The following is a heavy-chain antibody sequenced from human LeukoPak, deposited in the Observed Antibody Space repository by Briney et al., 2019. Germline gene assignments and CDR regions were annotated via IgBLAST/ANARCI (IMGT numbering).Heavy chain of an antibody. J-gene: IGHJ4*02. CDR1: GFTFSSYA. D-gene: IGHD4-17*01. Sequence: PGGSLRLSCAASGFTFSSYAMNWVRQAPGKGLEWVSSISGSSGSTYYADSVKGRFTISRDNSKNTLYLQMNSLRAEDTAVYYCARDRKTTVTQNFDYWGQGTLVTVSS. V-gene: IGHV3-23*01. CDR3: ARDRKTTVTQNFDY. CDR2: ISGSSGST.